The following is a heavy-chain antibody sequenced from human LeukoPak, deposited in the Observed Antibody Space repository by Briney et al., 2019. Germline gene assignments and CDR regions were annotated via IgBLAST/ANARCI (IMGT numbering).Heavy chain of an antibody. J-gene: IGHJ4*02. CDR1: GFSFSNYA. CDR2: ISGSGGST. CDR3: AKDKTMGYYGSGSFCFDY. D-gene: IGHD3-10*01. V-gene: IGHV3-23*01. Sequence: GGSLRLSSAASGFSFSNYAMSWVRQAPRKGLERVSGISGSGGSTYYADSVKGRFTISRDTTKNTLYLQMNRMRAEDTAVYYCAKDKTMGYYGSGSFCFDYWGQGTLVTVSS.